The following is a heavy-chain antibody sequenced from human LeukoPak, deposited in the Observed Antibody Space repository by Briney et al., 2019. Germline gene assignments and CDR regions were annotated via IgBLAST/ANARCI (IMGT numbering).Heavy chain of an antibody. CDR1: GFTVSSNY. J-gene: IGHJ6*03. CDR3: AKGRYSGSYYYYMDV. CDR2: IYAAGTTT. V-gene: IGHV3-53*01. Sequence: GGSLRLSCAASGFTVSSNYMTWVRQAPGKGLEWVSVIYAAGTTTYYADSVKGRFTISRDNSKNTLYLQMNSLRAEDTAVYYCAKGRYSGSYYYYMDVWGKGTTVTVSS. D-gene: IGHD1-26*01.